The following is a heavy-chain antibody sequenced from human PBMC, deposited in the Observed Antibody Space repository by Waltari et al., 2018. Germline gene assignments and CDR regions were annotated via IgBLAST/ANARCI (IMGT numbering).Heavy chain of an antibody. CDR3: ATPPGILTEKGKY. CDR2: CDPEDGET. V-gene: IGHV1-69-2*01. CDR1: GYTFTDYY. J-gene: IGHJ4*02. D-gene: IGHD3-9*01. Sequence: EVQLVQSGAEVKKPGATVKISCKVSGYTFTDYYMHWVQQAPGKGLEWRGLCDPEDGETIYAEKCQGRVTIAAETSTDTAYMELSSLRAEDTAVDYCATPPGILTEKGKYWGQGTLVTVSS.